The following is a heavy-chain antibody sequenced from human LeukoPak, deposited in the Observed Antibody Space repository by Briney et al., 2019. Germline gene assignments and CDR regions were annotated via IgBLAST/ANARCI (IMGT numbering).Heavy chain of an antibody. CDR3: ARDLGYFDWFVV. CDR1: GFTFSSYS. J-gene: IGHJ5*02. V-gene: IGHV3-48*01. CDR2: ISSSSSTI. Sequence: GGSLRLSCAASGFTFSSYSMNWVRQAPGKGLEWVSYISSSSSTIYYADSVKGRFTISRDNAKNSLYLQMNSLRAEVTAVYYCARDLGYFDWFVVWGQGTLVTVSS. D-gene: IGHD3-9*01.